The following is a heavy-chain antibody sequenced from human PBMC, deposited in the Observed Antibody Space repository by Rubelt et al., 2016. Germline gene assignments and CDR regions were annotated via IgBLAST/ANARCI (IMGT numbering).Heavy chain of an antibody. J-gene: IGHJ6*02. Sequence: VRQAPGKGLEWVSTISGGGANTFYADSVKGRFTISRDNSKNTLYLQMNSLRAEDTAVYYCARVVVAYYYYGMDVWGQGTTVTVSS. CDR2: ISGGGANT. V-gene: IGHV3-23*01. CDR3: ARVVVAYYYYGMDV. D-gene: IGHD5-12*01.